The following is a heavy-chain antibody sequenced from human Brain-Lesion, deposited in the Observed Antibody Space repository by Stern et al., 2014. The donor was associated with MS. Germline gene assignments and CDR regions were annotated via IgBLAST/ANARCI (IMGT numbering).Heavy chain of an antibody. CDR1: GGSISSGGYY. CDR3: ARGRVVPGFQYYATDV. V-gene: IGHV4-61*02. D-gene: IGHD2-2*01. CDR2: IFNSGST. J-gene: IGHJ6*02. Sequence: QVQLQESGPGLVKPSQTLSLSCTVSGGSISSGGYYWSWIRQPAGKGLEWIGRIFNSGSTSYKPSLKSRVTISIDTSKNQFSLRLNSMPAADTAVYYCARGRVVPGFQYYATDVWGQGTTVIVSS.